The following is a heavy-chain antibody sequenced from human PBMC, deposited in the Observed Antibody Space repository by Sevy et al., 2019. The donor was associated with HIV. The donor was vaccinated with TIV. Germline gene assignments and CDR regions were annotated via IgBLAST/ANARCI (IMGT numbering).Heavy chain of an antibody. D-gene: IGHD4-17*01. CDR2: ISAYNGNT. V-gene: IGHV1-18*01. CDR3: ARSYGDYQDDAFDI. Sequence: ASVKVSCKASGYTFTSYGISWVRQAPGQGLEWMGWISAYNGNTNYAQKLQGRVTMTTDTSTSTAYMELRSLRSDDTAVYYWARSYGDYQDDAFDIWGQGTMVTVSS. CDR1: GYTFTSYG. J-gene: IGHJ3*02.